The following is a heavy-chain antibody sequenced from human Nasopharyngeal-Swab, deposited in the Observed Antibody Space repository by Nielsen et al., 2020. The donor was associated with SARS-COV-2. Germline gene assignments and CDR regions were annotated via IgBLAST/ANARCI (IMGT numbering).Heavy chain of an antibody. CDR2: IYSGGST. D-gene: IGHD3-9*01. Sequence: SCAASGFTVSSNYMSWVRQAPGKGLEWVSVIYSGGSTYYADSVKGRFTISRDNSKNTLYLQMNSLRAENTAVYYCARAGTYYDILTGYYKGGIDYWGQGTLVTVSS. CDR3: ARAGTYYDILTGYYKGGIDY. J-gene: IGHJ4*02. CDR1: GFTVSSNY. V-gene: IGHV3-66*01.